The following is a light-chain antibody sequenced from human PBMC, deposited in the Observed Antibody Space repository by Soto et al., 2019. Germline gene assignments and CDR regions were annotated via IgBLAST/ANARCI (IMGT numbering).Light chain of an antibody. Sequence: DIQMNHSPSSLSGSVGDRVTITGRASQNIGVYLTWYQKKPGKAPELLIDAASSLQSGVPSTFSGSGSGTDFALTISSLQPEDFATYYCHQTAANPWTFAQGTKVDI. V-gene: IGKV1-39*01. J-gene: IGKJ1*01. CDR2: AAS. CDR1: QNIGVY. CDR3: HQTAANPWT.